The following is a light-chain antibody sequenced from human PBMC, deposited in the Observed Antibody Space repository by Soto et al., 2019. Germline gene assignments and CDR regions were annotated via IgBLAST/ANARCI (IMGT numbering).Light chain of an antibody. CDR1: QSVTTN. CDR2: DIS. J-gene: IGKJ3*01. CDR3: QQRDTWPPLIT. Sequence: EIVLTQSPSTLSLSPGERATLSCRTSQSVTTNFAWYQQKPGQAPRLLIYDISNMATGIPDRFSGSGSGTDFTLTISSPEPEDFAVYYCQQRDTWPPLITVGPGTKVEIK. V-gene: IGKV3-11*01.